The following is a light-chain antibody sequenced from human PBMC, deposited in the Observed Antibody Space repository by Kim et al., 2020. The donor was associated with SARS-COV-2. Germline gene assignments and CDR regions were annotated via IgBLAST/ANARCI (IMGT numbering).Light chain of an antibody. Sequence: GQTERITCQGDSLRSYYASWYQQKPGQAPVLVIYGKNNRPSGIPDRFSGSSSGNTASLTITGAQAEDEADYYCNSRDSSVNPLLYVFGTGTKVTVL. CDR2: GKN. J-gene: IGLJ1*01. CDR3: NSRDSSVNPLLYV. V-gene: IGLV3-19*01. CDR1: SLRSYY.